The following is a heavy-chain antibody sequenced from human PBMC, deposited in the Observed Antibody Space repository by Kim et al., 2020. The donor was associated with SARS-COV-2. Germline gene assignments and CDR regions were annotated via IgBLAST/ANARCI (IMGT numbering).Heavy chain of an antibody. CDR3: ARARASTSGDPYNWFDS. V-gene: IGHV4-59*01. J-gene: IGHJ5*01. D-gene: IGHD2-21*01. Sequence: LKSRVTISVDTSKNQFSLNLSSLTAADTAVYYCARARASTSGDPYNWFDSWGQGTQVTVSS.